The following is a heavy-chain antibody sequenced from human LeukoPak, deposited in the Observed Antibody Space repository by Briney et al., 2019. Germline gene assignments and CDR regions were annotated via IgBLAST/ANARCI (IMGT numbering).Heavy chain of an antibody. CDR2: IWYDGSNK. D-gene: IGHD2-15*01. CDR3: ARDGYCSGGSCYSDYYYGMDV. J-gene: IGHJ6*02. V-gene: IGHV3-33*01. Sequence: GGSLRLSCAASGFTFRSYGMHWVRQAPGKGLEWVAVIWYDGSNKYYSDSVKGRFTISRDNSKNTLYLQMNSLSAEDTAVYYCARDGYCSGGSCYSDYYYGMDVWGQGTTATVSS. CDR1: GFTFRSYG.